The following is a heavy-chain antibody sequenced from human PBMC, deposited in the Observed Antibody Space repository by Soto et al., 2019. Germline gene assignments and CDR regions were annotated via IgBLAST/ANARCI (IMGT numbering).Heavy chain of an antibody. CDR2: IYYSGST. CDR3: ARKAVRPCYDNSGYYYYDAFDI. V-gene: IGHV4-59*12. D-gene: IGHD3-22*01. CDR1: GGSISSYY. Sequence: PSETLSLTCTVSGGSISSYYWSWIRQPPGKGMERIGYIYYSGSTNYNPSLKSLDTISVDATKNLISLKLSTVTAVDMGVYYCARKAVRPCYDNSGYYYYDAFDIWGQGTMVTVSS. J-gene: IGHJ3*02.